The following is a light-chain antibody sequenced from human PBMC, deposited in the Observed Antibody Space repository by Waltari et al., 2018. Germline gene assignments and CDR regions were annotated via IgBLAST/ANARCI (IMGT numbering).Light chain of an antibody. CDR2: DAS. J-gene: IGKJ3*01. CDR3: QYRGHWPPGAT. CDR1: QSVNNR. V-gene: IGKV3-11*01. Sequence: EIVLTQSPATLSLSPGERATLSCRASQSVNNRLAWYQQKPGQAPSPLIYDASKRATGIPARFSGSGSGTAFTLTISSLEPEDFAVYYCQYRGHWPPGATFGPGTKVEIK.